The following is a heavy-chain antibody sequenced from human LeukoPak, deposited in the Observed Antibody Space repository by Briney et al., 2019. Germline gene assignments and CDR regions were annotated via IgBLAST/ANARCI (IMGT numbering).Heavy chain of an antibody. V-gene: IGHV3-23*01. J-gene: IGHJ4*02. D-gene: IGHD3-10*01. CDR3: AKDAPGESHWPT. Sequence: GGSLRLSCEASGFTFSSYAMSWARQAPGKGLEWVSLISGGNTYYADSVKGRFTISRDNSKNTLYLQMSSLRVEDTAVYYCAKDAPGESHWPTWGQGTLVTVSS. CDR1: GFTFSSYA. CDR2: ISGGNT.